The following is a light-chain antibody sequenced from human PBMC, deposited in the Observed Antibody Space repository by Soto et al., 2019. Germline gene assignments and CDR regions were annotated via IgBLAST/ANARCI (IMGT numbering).Light chain of an antibody. J-gene: IGKJ3*01. CDR2: DAS. V-gene: IGKV3-11*01. CDR3: QQRSNWL. CDR1: QSVSNY. Sequence: ENVLTQSPATLSLSPGERATLSCRASQSVSNYVAWYQQEPGQAPRLLIYDASNRATGIPARFSGSGSGTDFTLTISSLEPEDFAVYYCQQRSNWLFGPGTKVDNK.